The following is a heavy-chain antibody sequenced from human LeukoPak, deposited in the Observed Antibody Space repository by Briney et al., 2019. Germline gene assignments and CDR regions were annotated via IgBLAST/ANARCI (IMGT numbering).Heavy chain of an antibody. J-gene: IGHJ4*02. CDR2: INSDGSEG. D-gene: IGHD4-17*01. Sequence: GGSLRLSCAVSGFTFSGFWMSWSRQAPGKGLEWVASINSDGSEGYYADVVKGRFTISRDNAKNSLYLQMNSLRAEDTAVYYCARPGEYGDYPGNFDYWGQGTLVTASS. V-gene: IGHV3-7*01. CDR3: ARPGEYGDYPGNFDY. CDR1: GFTFSGFW.